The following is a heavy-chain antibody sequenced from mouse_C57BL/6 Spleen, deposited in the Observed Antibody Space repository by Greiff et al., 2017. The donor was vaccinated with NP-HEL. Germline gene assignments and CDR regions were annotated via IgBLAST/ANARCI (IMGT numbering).Heavy chain of an antibody. CDR2: INPNNGGT. J-gene: IGHJ3*01. Sequence: VQLQQSGPELVKPGASVKIPCKASGYTFTDYNMDWVKQSHGKSLEWIGDINPNNGGTIYNQKFKGKATLTVDKSSSTAYMELRSLTSEDTAVYYCASRSGYWFAYWGQGTLVTVSA. V-gene: IGHV1-18*01. CDR3: ASRSGYWFAY. D-gene: IGHD3-2*02. CDR1: GYTFTDYN.